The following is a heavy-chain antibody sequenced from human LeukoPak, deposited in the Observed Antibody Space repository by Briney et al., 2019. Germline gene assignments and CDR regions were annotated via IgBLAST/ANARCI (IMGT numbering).Heavy chain of an antibody. CDR1: GGSFSGYY. Sequence: SETLSLTCAVYGGSFSGYYWSWIRQPPGKGLEWIGEINHSGSTNYNPSLKSRVTISVDTSKNHFSLKLSSVTAADTAVYYCVRRGYSSSFDYWGQGTLVTVSS. V-gene: IGHV4-34*01. CDR2: INHSGST. D-gene: IGHD6-6*01. CDR3: VRRGYSSSFDY. J-gene: IGHJ4*02.